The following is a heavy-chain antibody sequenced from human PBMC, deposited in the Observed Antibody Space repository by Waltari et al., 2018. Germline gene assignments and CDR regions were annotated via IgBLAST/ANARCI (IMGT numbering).Heavy chain of an antibody. J-gene: IGHJ4*02. V-gene: IGHV3-73*02. CDR2: IRSKANSYAT. CDR3: TYFYDSSGYYAH. Sequence: EVQLVESGGGLVQPGGSRKLSCTASGFTFSGSAMHWVRQASGKGLEWVGRIRSKANSYATAYAASVKGRFTISRDDSKNTAYLQMNSLKTEDTAVYYCTYFYDSSGYYAHWGQGTLVTVSS. D-gene: IGHD3-22*01. CDR1: GFTFSGSA.